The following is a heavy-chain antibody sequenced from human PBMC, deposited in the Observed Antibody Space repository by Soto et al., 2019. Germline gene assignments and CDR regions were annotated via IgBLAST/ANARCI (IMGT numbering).Heavy chain of an antibody. CDR3: AKDGGGYNYGYVMLDKYYYGMDV. CDR2: ISYDGTNK. Sequence: QVQLVESGGGVVQPGRSLRLSCAASGFTFSTYAMHWVRQAPGKVLEWVAVISYDGTNKYYADSVRGRFPISRDNSTHTLFLQMNSLRAEDTAVYYCAKDGGGYNYGYVMLDKYYYGMDVWGQGTTVTVSS. J-gene: IGHJ6*02. V-gene: IGHV3-30-3*01. D-gene: IGHD5-18*01. CDR1: GFTFSTYA.